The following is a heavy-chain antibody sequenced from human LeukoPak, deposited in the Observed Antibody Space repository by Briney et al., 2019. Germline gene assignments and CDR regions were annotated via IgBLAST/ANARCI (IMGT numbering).Heavy chain of an antibody. J-gene: IGHJ2*01. Sequence: GGSLRLSCAASGFTVSSYYMSWVRQVPGKGLEWLSVIYSGGSTHYADSVKGRFTISRDNSKNTLYLQMNSLRAEDTAVYYCARDLGLYWYFDLWGRGTLVTVSS. CDR2: IYSGGST. D-gene: IGHD7-27*01. CDR1: GFTVSSYY. V-gene: IGHV3-66*01. CDR3: ARDLGLYWYFDL.